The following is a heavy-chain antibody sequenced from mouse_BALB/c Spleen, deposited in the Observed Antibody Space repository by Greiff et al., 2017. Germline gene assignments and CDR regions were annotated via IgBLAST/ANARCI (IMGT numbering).Heavy chain of an antibody. D-gene: IGHD1-1*01. CDR3: ARHYYGSSYYAMDY. J-gene: IGHJ4*01. CDR1: GFNIKDTY. V-gene: IGHV14-3*02. Sequence: EVKLQESGAELVKPGASVKLSCTASGFNIKDTYMHWVKQRPEQGLEWIGRIDPANGNTKYDPKFQGKATITADTSSNTAYLQISSLTSEDTAVYYCARHYYGSSYYAMDYWGQGTSVTVSS. CDR2: IDPANGNT.